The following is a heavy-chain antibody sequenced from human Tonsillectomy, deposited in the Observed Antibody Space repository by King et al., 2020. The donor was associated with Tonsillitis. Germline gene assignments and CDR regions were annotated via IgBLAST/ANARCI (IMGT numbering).Heavy chain of an antibody. CDR1: GFTFSNYA. CDR3: EGGYDSALGGTHY. V-gene: IGHV3-30-3*01. D-gene: IGHD5-12*01. Sequence: GQLVQSGGGVVQPGTSLRVSCTASGFTFSNYAMHWVRQAPGKGLEWVAVISYDGSNKYYADSVKGRFTISRDNSKNMLYLQMNSLRVEDTAVYYCEGGYDSALGGTHYWGQGTLVTVSS. CDR2: ISYDGSNK. J-gene: IGHJ4*02.